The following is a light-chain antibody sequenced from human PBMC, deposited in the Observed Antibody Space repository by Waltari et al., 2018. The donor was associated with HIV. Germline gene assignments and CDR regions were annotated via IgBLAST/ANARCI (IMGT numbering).Light chain of an antibody. CDR1: KLGDKY. CDR2: QDS. J-gene: IGLJ3*02. CDR3: QAWDSNTWV. V-gene: IGLV3-1*01. Sequence: SYELTQPPSVSVSPGQTASITCSGDKLGDKYACLYHQKPGQSPVLVIYQDSKRPSGIPERFSGSNSGNTATLTISGTQAMDEADYYCQAWDSNTWVFGGGTKLTVL.